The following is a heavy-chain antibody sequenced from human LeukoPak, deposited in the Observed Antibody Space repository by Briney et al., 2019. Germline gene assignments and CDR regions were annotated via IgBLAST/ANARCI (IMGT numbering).Heavy chain of an antibody. J-gene: IGHJ4*02. V-gene: IGHV3-74*01. CDR2: INSDGSST. CDR1: GFTFSSYW. CDR3: ARAGGGKDFDY. Sequence: PGGSLRLSCAASGFTFSSYWMRWVRQAPGKGLVWVSRINSDGSSTSYADSVKGRFTISRDNAKNTLYLQMNSLRAEDTAVYYCARAGGGKDFDYWGQGTLVTVSS. D-gene: IGHD2-15*01.